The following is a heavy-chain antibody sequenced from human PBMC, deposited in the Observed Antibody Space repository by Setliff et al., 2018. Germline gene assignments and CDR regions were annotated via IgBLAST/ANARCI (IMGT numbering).Heavy chain of an antibody. CDR3: ASAAAGYCGGRSCYAKLYFDY. V-gene: IGHV4-4*08. Sequence: SETLSLTCTVSGGSISSSYWSWVRQPPGKGLEWVGHIYTSGSTNSNPSLKSRVTISVDPSKNQFSLKLSSVTAADTAVYSCASAAAGYCGGRSCYAKLYFDYWGQGTLVTVSS. CDR2: IYTSGST. J-gene: IGHJ4*02. CDR1: GGSISSSY. D-gene: IGHD2-15*01.